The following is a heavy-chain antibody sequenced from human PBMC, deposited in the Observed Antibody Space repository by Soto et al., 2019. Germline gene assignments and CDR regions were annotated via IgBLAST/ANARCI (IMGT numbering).Heavy chain of an antibody. J-gene: IGHJ6*02. D-gene: IGHD1-1*01. Sequence: QVQLVQSGAEVKGPGSSVKVSCKASGGTFSNYAINWVRQAPGQGLEWMGGILPIFGTAKYAQTFQGRVKITADRSTSTAYMELSSLRSEDTAVYYCARARGGCTGTSCYHYFYYGLDVWGQGTTVTVSS. V-gene: IGHV1-69*06. CDR1: GGTFSNYA. CDR2: ILPIFGTA. CDR3: ARARGGCTGTSCYHYFYYGLDV.